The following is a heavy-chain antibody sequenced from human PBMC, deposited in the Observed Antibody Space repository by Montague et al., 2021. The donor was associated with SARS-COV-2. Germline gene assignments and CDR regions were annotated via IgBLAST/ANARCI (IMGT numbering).Heavy chain of an antibody. CDR1: VGSFSGHY. CDR3: ARARSVTTFFLGVRVAMDV. Sequence: SETLSLTCAVYVGSFSGHYWSWIRQPPGKGLEWIGYIYYIGRTNYNPSLKSRVTISVDTSKNQFSLKLSSVTAADTAVYYCARARSVTTFFLGVRVAMDVWGQGTTVTVSS. V-gene: IGHV4-34*01. CDR2: IYYIGRT. D-gene: IGHD4-11*01. J-gene: IGHJ6*02.